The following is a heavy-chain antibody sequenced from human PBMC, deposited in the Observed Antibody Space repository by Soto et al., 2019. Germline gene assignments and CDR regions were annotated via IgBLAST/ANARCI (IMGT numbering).Heavy chain of an antibody. Sequence: QVQLQESGPGLVKPSQTLSLTCTVSGRSISSVDYYWSWVRQHPGKGLEWIGYISYSGRTYYNSSLMSRVTIPVDPSDNQFALKLSSVTAADTAVYYCASSYYDSSPSYDYGMDVWGRGTTGTVSS. J-gene: IGHJ6*02. CDR2: ISYSGRT. V-gene: IGHV4-31*03. CDR1: GRSISSVDYY. D-gene: IGHD3-22*01. CDR3: ASSYYDSSPSYDYGMDV.